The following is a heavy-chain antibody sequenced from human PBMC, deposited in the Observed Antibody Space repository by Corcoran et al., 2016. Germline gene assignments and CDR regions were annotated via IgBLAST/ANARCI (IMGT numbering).Heavy chain of an antibody. CDR1: GGSFSGYY. CDR3: ARARTVNRYYYYYGMDV. CDR2: INHSGST. V-gene: IGHV4-34*01. Sequence: QQQQWGAGLLKPSETLSLTCAVYGGSFSGYYWSWIRQPPGKGLEWIGEINHSGSTNYNPSLKSRVTISVDTSKNQFSLKLSSVTAADTAVYYCARARTVNRYYYYYGMDVWGQGTTVTVSS. D-gene: IGHD4-17*01. J-gene: IGHJ6*02.